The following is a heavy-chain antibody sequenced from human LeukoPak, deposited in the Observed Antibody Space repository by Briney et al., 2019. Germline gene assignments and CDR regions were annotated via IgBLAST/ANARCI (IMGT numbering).Heavy chain of an antibody. V-gene: IGHV4-34*01. Sequence: SETLSLTCAVYGGSFSGYYWSWIRQPQGTGLEWIGEINQSESTNYNPSLKSRFTISVDTSKNPFSLKLSSVTAADTAVYYCARERSRSSSSQGTTWFDPWGQGTLVTVSS. CDR2: INQSEST. CDR3: ARERSRSSSSQGTTWFDP. CDR1: GGSFSGYY. D-gene: IGHD6-13*01. J-gene: IGHJ5*02.